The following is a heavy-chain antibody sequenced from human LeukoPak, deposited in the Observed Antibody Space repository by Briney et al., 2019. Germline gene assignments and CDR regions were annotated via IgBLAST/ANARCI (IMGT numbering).Heavy chain of an antibody. CDR1: GFTFSSYE. Sequence: PGGSLRLSCAASGFTFSSYEMNWVRQAPGKALEWISYISISTNTIYYGDSVKGRFTISRDNAKNSLYLQINSLRVEDTAVYYCARRTGGWFDPWGQGTLVTVSS. D-gene: IGHD1-14*01. J-gene: IGHJ5*02. CDR2: ISISTNTI. V-gene: IGHV3-48*03. CDR3: ARRTGGWFDP.